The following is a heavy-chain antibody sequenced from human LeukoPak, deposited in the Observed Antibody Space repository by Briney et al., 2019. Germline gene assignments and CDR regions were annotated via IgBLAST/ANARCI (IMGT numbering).Heavy chain of an antibody. Sequence: GGSLRLSCAASGFTFSDHYMSWIRQAPGRGLEGVSYISHTGTTMYYADSVKGRFTLSRDNARNSLYLQMNSLRAEDTAVYYCARGHWGLDSWGQGTLVSVSS. CDR1: GFTFSDHY. CDR2: ISHTGTTM. V-gene: IGHV3-11*04. CDR3: ARGHWGLDS. D-gene: IGHD7-27*01. J-gene: IGHJ4*02.